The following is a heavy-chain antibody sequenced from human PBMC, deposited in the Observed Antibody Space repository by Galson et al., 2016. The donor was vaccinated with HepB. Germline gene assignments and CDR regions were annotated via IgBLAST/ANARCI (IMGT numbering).Heavy chain of an antibody. CDR2: TYYRSKWYT. V-gene: IGHV6-1*01. D-gene: IGHD1-7*01. CDR1: GDSVSSNSAA. Sequence: CAISGDSVSSNSAAWNWIRQSPSRGLEWLGRTYYRSKWYTDYAVSVKSRITINPDTSKNQFSLQLNSVTPEDTAVYYCARESAGGTGTTRWGDSWGQGTMGTVSS. J-gene: IGHJ3*02. CDR3: ARESAGGTGTTRWGDS.